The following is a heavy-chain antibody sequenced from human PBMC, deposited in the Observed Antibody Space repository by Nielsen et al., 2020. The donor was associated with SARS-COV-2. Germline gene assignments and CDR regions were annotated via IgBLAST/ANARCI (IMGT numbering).Heavy chain of an antibody. J-gene: IGHJ1*01. CDR2: IKQDGSEK. V-gene: IGHV3-7*03. D-gene: IGHD4-17*01. CDR1: GFTFSSYW. CDR3: AHTRNYGDYDLGYFQH. Sequence: GESLKISCAASGFTFSSYWMSWVRQAPGKGLEWVANIKQDGSEKYYVDSVKGRFTISRDNAKNSLYLQMNSLRAEDTAVYYCAHTRNYGDYDLGYFQHWGQGTLVTVSS.